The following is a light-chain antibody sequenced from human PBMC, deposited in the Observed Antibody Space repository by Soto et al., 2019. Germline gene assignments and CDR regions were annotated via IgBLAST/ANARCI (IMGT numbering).Light chain of an antibody. V-gene: IGKV3-20*01. CDR2: GAS. Sequence: EFVLTQSPGTLSLSPGERATLSCRASQSVGSNYLAWYQQKPGQAPRLLIYGASSRATGIPDRFSGSGSGTEFTLTISRLEPEDSAVDDCQQYGSSGTFGQGTKVDIK. CDR3: QQYGSSGT. J-gene: IGKJ1*01. CDR1: QSVGSNY.